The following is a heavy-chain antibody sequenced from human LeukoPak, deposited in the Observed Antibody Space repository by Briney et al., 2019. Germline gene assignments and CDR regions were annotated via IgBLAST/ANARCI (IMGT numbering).Heavy chain of an antibody. CDR1: GFTFSNYW. V-gene: IGHV3-74*01. J-gene: IGHJ4*02. CDR3: GRVNYDFWSGYYFDY. CDR2: INSDGSST. D-gene: IGHD3-3*01. Sequence: PGGSLRLSCAASGFTFSNYWMHWVRQAPGKGLVWVSRINSDGSSTSYADSVKGRFTISRDNAKNSLYLQMNSLRAEDTAVYYCGRVNYDFWSGYYFDYWGQGTLVTVSS.